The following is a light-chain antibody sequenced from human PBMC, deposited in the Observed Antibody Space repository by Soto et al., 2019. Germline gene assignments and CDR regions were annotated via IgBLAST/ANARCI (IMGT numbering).Light chain of an antibody. CDR1: QSVGDY. CDR3: QQRSDWPPIT. J-gene: IGKJ5*01. V-gene: IGKV3-11*01. CDR2: DAS. Sequence: TVLTQSPATLSLSPGERASLSCRASQSVGDYLAGYQQKPGQAPRLLIYDASNRAAGVPYRFRGSGSGTDFTLTISSVEPEDFGVYYCQQRSDWPPITFGQGTRLEIK.